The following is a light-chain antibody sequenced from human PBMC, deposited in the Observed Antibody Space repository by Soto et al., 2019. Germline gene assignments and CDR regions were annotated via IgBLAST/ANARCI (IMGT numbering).Light chain of an antibody. CDR3: LLSYNGPYV. CDR2: DTT. J-gene: IGLJ1*01. Sequence: QAVVTQEPSLTVSPGGTVTLTCGSSAGAVTNGPYPYWFPQKPGQAPRTLIYDTTNRHSWTPARFSGSLLGGKAALTLSGAQPEDEAEYYCLLSYNGPYVFGTGTKVTVL. CDR1: AGAVTNGPY. V-gene: IGLV7-46*01.